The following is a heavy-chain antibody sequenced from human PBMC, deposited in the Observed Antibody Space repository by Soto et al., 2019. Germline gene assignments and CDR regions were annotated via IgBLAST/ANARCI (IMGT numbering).Heavy chain of an antibody. D-gene: IGHD2-2*01. CDR2: ISAYNGNT. CDR1: GYTFTSYG. Sequence: VASVKVSCKASGYTFTSYGISWVRQAPGQGLEWMGWISAYNGNTNYAQKLQGRVTMTTDTSTSTAYMELRSLRSDDTAVYYCARAGYCSSTSCYSADAFDIWGQGTMVTVSS. V-gene: IGHV1-18*04. J-gene: IGHJ3*02. CDR3: ARAGYCSSTSCYSADAFDI.